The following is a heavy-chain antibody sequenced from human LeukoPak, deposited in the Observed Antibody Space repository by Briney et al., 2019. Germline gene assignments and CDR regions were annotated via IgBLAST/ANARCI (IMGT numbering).Heavy chain of an antibody. CDR1: GYTFTSYG. J-gene: IGHJ6*02. CDR2: ISAYNGNT. CDR3: ARGGSSSWYGLRYYYYYGMDV. D-gene: IGHD6-13*01. V-gene: IGHV1-18*01. Sequence: ASVKVSCKASGYTFTSYGISWVRQAPGQGLEWMGWISAYNGNTNYAQKLQGRVTMTTDTSTSTAYMELRSLRSDDTAVYYCARGGSSSWYGLRYYYYYGMDVWGQGTTVTVSS.